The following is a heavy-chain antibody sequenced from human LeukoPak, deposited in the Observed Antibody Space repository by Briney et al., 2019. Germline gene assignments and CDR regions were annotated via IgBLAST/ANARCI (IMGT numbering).Heavy chain of an antibody. J-gene: IGHJ5*01. CDR1: GYTFTTYA. CDR2: INTNTGNP. CDR3: ARAYQPLEGLSFPDS. V-gene: IGHV7-4-1*02. D-gene: IGHD3-16*02. Sequence: AAVKGSCKASGYTFTTYAMNWVRQAPGQGLEWMGWINTNTGNPAYAQGFTGRFVFSLDTSVSTAYLQISSLKAEDTAVYYCARAYQPLEGLSFPDSWGQGTLVTVSS.